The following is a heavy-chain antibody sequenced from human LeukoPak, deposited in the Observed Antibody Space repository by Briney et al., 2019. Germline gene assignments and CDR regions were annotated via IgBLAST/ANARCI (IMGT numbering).Heavy chain of an antibody. D-gene: IGHD5-12*01. V-gene: IGHV4-61*08. Sequence: SETLSLTCTVSGGSISSGGYYWSWIRQHPGKGLEWIGYIYYSGRTNYNPSLKSRVTISVDTSKNQLSLKLSSVTAADTAVYFCVRDLVATIDHYYYGMDVWGQGTTVTVSS. CDR3: VRDLVATIDHYYYGMDV. CDR1: GGSISSGGYY. CDR2: IYYSGRT. J-gene: IGHJ6*02.